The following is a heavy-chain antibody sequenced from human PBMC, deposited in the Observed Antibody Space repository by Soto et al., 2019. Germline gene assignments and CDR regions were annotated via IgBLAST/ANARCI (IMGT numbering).Heavy chain of an antibody. D-gene: IGHD3-22*01. CDR2: IYYSGST. V-gene: IGHV4-59*01. Sequence: QVQLQESGPGLVKPSETLSLTCTVSGGSISSYYWSWIRQPPGKGLEWIGYIYYSGSTNYNPSLKSRVTISVDTSKNPFSLKLSSVTAADTAVYYCARGAYTTMIGYFDLWGRGTLVTVSS. CDR1: GGSISSYY. J-gene: IGHJ2*01. CDR3: ARGAYTTMIGYFDL.